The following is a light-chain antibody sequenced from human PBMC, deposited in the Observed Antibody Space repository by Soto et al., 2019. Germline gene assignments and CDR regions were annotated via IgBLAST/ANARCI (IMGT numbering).Light chain of an antibody. V-gene: IGKV3-20*01. CDR1: QSVSSTY. J-gene: IGKJ5*01. CDR3: QQYINWPPVT. Sequence: EIVLTQSPGTLSLSPGERATLSCRASQSVSSTYLAWYQQKPGQAPRLLIYGASSRATGIPDRFSGRGSGTDFSLTISSLEPEDCAVYYCQQYINWPPVTFGQGTRLEI. CDR2: GAS.